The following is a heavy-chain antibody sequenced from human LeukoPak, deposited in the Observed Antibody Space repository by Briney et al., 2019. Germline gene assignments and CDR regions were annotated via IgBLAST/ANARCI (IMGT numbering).Heavy chain of an antibody. V-gene: IGHV3-21*01. D-gene: IGHD6-19*01. CDR3: ARLGLAVAGTFDY. CDR2: ISSSSSYI. Sequence: GGSLRLSCAASGFTFSSYSMNWVRQAPGKGLEWVSSISSSSSYIYYADSVKGRFTISRDNAKNSLYLQMSSLRAEDTAVYYCARLGLAVAGTFDYWGQGTLVTVSS. CDR1: GFTFSSYS. J-gene: IGHJ4*02.